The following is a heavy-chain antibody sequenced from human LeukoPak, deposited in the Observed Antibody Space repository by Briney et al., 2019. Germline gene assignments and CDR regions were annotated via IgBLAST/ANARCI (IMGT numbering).Heavy chain of an antibody. CDR1: GFTFSSYA. J-gene: IGHJ4*02. CDR2: ISYDGSNK. CDR3: ARYHLDIVVVPAASY. Sequence: GGSLRLSCAASGFTFSSYAMHWVRQAPGKGLEWVAVISYDGSNKYYADSVKGRFTISRDNSKNTLYLQMNGLRAEDTAVYYCARYHLDIVVVPAASYWGQGTLVTVSS. D-gene: IGHD2-2*01. V-gene: IGHV3-30*04.